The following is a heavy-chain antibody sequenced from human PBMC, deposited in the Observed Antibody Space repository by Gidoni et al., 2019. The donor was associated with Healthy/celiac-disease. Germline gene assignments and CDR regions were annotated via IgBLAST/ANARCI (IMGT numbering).Heavy chain of an antibody. V-gene: IGHV3-23*01. CDR3: AKGGNWNQGWFDP. J-gene: IGHJ5*02. Sequence: EVQLLESGGGLVQPGGSLRLSCAASGFLFSSYAMSWVRQAPGKGLGWVSAISGSGGSTYYADSVKGRFTISRDNSKNTLYLQMNSLRAEDTAVYYCAKGGNWNQGWFDPWGQGTLVTVSS. D-gene: IGHD1-20*01. CDR1: GFLFSSYA. CDR2: ISGSGGST.